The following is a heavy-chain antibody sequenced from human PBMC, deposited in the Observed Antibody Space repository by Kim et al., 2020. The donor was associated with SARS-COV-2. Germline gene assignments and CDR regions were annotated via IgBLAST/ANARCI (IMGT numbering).Heavy chain of an antibody. D-gene: IGHD3-16*01. J-gene: IGHJ4*01. V-gene: IGHV4-39*07. Sequence: SETLSLTCTVSGGSISSSSYYWGWIRQPPGKGLEWIGSIYYSGSTYYNPSLKSRVTISVDTSKNQFSLKLSSVTAADTAVYYCASVNGRLGELPERYFD. CDR1: GGSISSSSYY. CDR2: IYYSGST. CDR3: ASVNGRLGELPERYFD.